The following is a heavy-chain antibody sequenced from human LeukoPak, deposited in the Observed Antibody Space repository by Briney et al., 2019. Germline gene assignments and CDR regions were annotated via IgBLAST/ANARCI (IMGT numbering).Heavy chain of an antibody. V-gene: IGHV4-59*08. CDR1: GGSISTFY. CDR2: IYYTGST. J-gene: IGHJ5*02. D-gene: IGHD2-2*01. Sequence: SETLSLTCTVSGGSISTFYWTWIRQSPGKELEWIGYIYYTGSTYYNPSLKSRVTISVDTSKNQFSLKLSSVTAADTAVYYCARHRAGVRYQLLFRREYNWFDPWGQGTQVTVSS. CDR3: ARHRAGVRYQLLFRREYNWFDP.